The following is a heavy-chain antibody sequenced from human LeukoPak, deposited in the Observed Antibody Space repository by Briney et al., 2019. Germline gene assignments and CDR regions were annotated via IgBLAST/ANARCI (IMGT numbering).Heavy chain of an antibody. V-gene: IGHV3-21*04. J-gene: IGHJ4*02. CDR3: ARSAGTGGLYYFDY. D-gene: IGHD3/OR15-3a*01. CDR2: ISGLSTYI. Sequence: GGSLRLSCAASGFTFNTYSMNWVRQAPGKGLEWVSSISGLSTYIYYPDSMKGRFTISRDSAKNSLFLQVSSLRAEDTAVYFCARSAGTGGLYYFDYWGQGSLVTVSS. CDR1: GFTFNTYS.